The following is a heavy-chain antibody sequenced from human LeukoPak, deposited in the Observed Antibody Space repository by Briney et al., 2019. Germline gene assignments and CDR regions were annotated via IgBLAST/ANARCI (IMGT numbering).Heavy chain of an antibody. V-gene: IGHV4-30-2*01. CDR3: ARGYYYGSGSYTGGWFDP. Sequence: SETLSLTCTVSGGSISSGGYSWSWIRQPPGKGLERFGYIYHSGSTYYNPSLKSRVTISVDKSKNQSSLKLSSVTAADTAVYYCARGYYYGSGSYTGGWFDPWGQGTLVTVSS. CDR1: GGSISSGGYS. CDR2: IYHSGST. J-gene: IGHJ5*02. D-gene: IGHD3-10*01.